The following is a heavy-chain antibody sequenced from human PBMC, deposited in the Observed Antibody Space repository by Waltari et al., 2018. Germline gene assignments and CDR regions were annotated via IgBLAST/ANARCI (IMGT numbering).Heavy chain of an antibody. CDR1: GYSISSGYY. D-gene: IGHD6-19*01. CDR3: ARHREGPFAVATSFDH. J-gene: IGHJ4*02. V-gene: IGHV4-38-2*01. CDR2: LYHSGST. Sequence: QVQLQESGPGLVKPWETLSLTCAVSGYSISSGYYWGWIRQPPGKGLAWIGSLYHSGSTYYNPSRNGRFTIAVDTSTNQCSLQRNHRTAADTAVYYGARHREGPFAVATSFDHRGQGTLVTVSS.